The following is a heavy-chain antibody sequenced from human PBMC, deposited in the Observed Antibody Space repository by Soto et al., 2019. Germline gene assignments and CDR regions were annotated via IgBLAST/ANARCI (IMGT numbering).Heavy chain of an antibody. V-gene: IGHV2-5*02. D-gene: IGHD2-15*01. Sequence: QITLKESGPTLVKPTQTLTLTCTFSGFSLSTSGVGVGWIRQPPGKALEWLALIYWDDDKRYSPSLKSRLTITKDTSKNQVVLTMTNMDPVDTATYYCAHRRTCSGGSCHPSDFDYWGQGTLVTVSS. CDR3: AHRRTCSGGSCHPSDFDY. J-gene: IGHJ4*02. CDR2: IYWDDDK. CDR1: GFSLSTSGVG.